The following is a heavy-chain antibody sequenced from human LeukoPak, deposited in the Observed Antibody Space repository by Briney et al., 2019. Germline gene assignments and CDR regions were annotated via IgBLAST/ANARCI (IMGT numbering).Heavy chain of an antibody. CDR1: GFTFTDYW. V-gene: IGHV3-7*01. CDR3: ARDEPDY. Sequence: PGGSLRLSCAASGFTFTDYWMTWVRQAPGKGLEWVANIKQDGSVKYYVDSVKGRFTISRDNAQNSLYLQMNSLRAEDTAVYYSARDEPDYWGQGTLVTVSS. CDR2: IKQDGSVK. J-gene: IGHJ4*02.